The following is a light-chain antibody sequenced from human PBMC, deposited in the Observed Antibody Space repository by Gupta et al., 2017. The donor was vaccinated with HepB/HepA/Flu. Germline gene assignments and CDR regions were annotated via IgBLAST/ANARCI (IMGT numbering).Light chain of an antibody. Sequence: DIQMTQSPSSLSASVGDRVTITCQASQDISNYLNWYQQKPGKAPKLLIYDASNLETGVPSRFSGSGSGTDFTFTISSLQPEDIATYYCQQYDNLSYTFGQGTXLEIK. CDR2: DAS. CDR3: QQYDNLSYT. CDR1: QDISNY. V-gene: IGKV1-33*01. J-gene: IGKJ2*01.